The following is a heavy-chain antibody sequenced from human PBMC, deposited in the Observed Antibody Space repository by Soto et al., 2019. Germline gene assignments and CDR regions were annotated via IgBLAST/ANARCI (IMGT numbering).Heavy chain of an antibody. D-gene: IGHD3-9*01. CDR3: TRDILTGIYYYYGMDV. CDR2: IRSKAYGGTT. Sequence: GGSLRLSCTASGFTFGDYAMSWFRQAPGKGLEWVGFIRSKAYGGTTEYAASVKGRFTISRDDSKSIAYLQMNSLKTEDTAVYYCTRDILTGIYYYYGMDVWGQGTTVTVSS. J-gene: IGHJ6*02. V-gene: IGHV3-49*03. CDR1: GFTFGDYA.